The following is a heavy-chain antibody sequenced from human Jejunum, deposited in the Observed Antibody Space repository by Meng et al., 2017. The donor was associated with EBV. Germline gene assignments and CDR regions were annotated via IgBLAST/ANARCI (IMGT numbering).Heavy chain of an antibody. CDR1: GDSISSSNW. Sequence: VQLQGSGPGVVKPSGTRALTCAVSGDSISSSNWWSWVRQPPGKGLEWIGEIYHSGSTNYNPSLKSRVTISVDKSKNQFSLKLSSVTAADTAVYYCARYGSGYFPALWYWGQGTLVTVSS. D-gene: IGHD3-3*01. CDR2: IYHSGST. CDR3: ARYGSGYFPALWY. J-gene: IGHJ4*02. V-gene: IGHV4-4*02.